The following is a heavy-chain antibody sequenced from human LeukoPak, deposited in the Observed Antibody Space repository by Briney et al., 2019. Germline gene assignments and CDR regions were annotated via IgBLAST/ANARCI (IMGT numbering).Heavy chain of an antibody. J-gene: IGHJ4*02. D-gene: IGHD3-22*01. V-gene: IGHV3-20*04. CDR3: ARIPRDYDSSGYRYFDY. CDR2: INWNGGST. CDR1: GFTFSSYS. Sequence: LPGGSLRLSCAASGFTFSSYSMNWVRQAPGKGLEWVSGINWNGGSTGYADSVEGRFTISRDNAKNSLYLQMNSLRAEDTALYYCARIPRDYDSSGYRYFDYWGQGTLVTVSS.